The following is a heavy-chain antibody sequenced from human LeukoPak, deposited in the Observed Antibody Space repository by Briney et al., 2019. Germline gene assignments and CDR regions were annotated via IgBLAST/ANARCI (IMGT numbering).Heavy chain of an antibody. J-gene: IGHJ3*02. V-gene: IGHV3-21*01. CDR1: GFTFSSYS. Sequence: GGSLRLSCAASGFTFSSYSMNWVRQAPGKGLEWVSSISSSSSYIYYADSVKGRFTISRDNAKNSLYLQMDSLRAEDTAVYYCARPSWGGTNNGAFDIWGQGTMVTVSS. D-gene: IGHD2-21*01. CDR2: ISSSSSYI. CDR3: ARPSWGGTNNGAFDI.